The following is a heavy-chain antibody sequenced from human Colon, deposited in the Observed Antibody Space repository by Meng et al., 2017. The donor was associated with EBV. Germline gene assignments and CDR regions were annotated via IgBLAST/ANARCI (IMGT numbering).Heavy chain of an antibody. CDR2: ISWDGRTT. Sequence: GEVVVCGGGVGQPWGSLRLSCAASGFSFYVYTMYWVRQLPGKGLEWVSLISWDGRTTFYADSVEGRFTIFRDNNKNSLSLYMNSLRTEDTALYYCAKGPGIDYAHYFDSWGQGTLVTVSS. CDR1: GFSFYVYT. CDR3: AKGPGIDYAHYFDS. D-gene: IGHD3-16*01. J-gene: IGHJ4*02. V-gene: IGHV3-43*01.